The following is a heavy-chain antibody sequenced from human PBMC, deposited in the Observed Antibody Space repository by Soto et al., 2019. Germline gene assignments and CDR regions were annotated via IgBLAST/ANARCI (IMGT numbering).Heavy chain of an antibody. D-gene: IGHD2-2*01. V-gene: IGHV3-23*01. J-gene: IGHJ3*02. Sequence: SGGSLRLSCAASGFTFTNCAMGWVRQAPGRGLEWVSLISANNDNTNYADSVKGRFTISRDNSKNSLYLQMNSLRAEDTAVYYCARFRVDRYCSSPSCPHDDAFDIWGQGTMVTVSS. CDR2: ISANNDNT. CDR1: GFTFTNCA. CDR3: ARFRVDRYCSSPSCPHDDAFDI.